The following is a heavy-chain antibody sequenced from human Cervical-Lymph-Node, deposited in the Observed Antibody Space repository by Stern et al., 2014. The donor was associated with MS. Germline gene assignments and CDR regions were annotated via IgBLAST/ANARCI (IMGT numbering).Heavy chain of an antibody. V-gene: IGHV3-20*01. CDR1: GFTFEDYG. D-gene: IGHD2-8*02. Sequence: EVQLVASGGGVVRPGRSLRLSCAASGFTFEDYGMSWVRPAPGKGLEWVAAITWHGGSTVEAGSVQGRFTISRDNAKNSLYLQMNSLRAEDTALYHCARAFCTGGVCYSFPFYGMDVWGQGTTVTVSS. J-gene: IGHJ6*02. CDR3: ARAFCTGGVCYSFPFYGMDV. CDR2: ITWHGGST.